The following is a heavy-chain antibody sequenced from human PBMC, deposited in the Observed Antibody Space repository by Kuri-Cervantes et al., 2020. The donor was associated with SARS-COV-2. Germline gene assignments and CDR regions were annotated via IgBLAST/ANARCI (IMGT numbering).Heavy chain of an antibody. J-gene: IGHJ5*02. V-gene: IGHV1-18*01. D-gene: IGHD4-11*01. CDR2: ISAYNGNT. Sequence: GESLKISCAASGFILSDYFLHWVRQAPGQGLEWMGWISAYNGNTNYAQKLQGRVTMTTDTSTSTAYMELRSLRSDDTAVYYCARDRPAHSNSPWNWFDPWGQGTLVTVSS. CDR1: GFILSDYF. CDR3: ARDRPAHSNSPWNWFDP.